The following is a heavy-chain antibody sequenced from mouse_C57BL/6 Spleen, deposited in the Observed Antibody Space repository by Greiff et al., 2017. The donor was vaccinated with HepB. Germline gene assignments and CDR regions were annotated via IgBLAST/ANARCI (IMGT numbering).Heavy chain of an antibody. D-gene: IGHD2-1*01. CDR3: ARGPHLLPDY. J-gene: IGHJ4*01. CDR1: GFSLTSYG. CDR2: IWSGGST. V-gene: IGHV2-2*01. Sequence: QVQLQQSGPGLVQPSQSLSITCTVSGFSLTSYGVHWVRQSPGKGLEWLGVIWSGGSTDYNAAFISRLSISKDNSKSQVFFKMNSLQADDTAIYYCARGPHLLPDYWGQGTSVTVSS.